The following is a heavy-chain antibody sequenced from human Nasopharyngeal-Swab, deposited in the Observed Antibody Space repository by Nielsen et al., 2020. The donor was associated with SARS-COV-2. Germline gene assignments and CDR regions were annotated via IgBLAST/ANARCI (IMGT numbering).Heavy chain of an antibody. CDR1: GYSFRTYG. CDR3: AKDLRGPYFF. Sequence: GGSLRLSCVASGYSFRTYGMTWVRQAPGKGLEWVSSISGSGDISGRGGGTYYADSVKGRFTISRDNSKNTLSLQMDSLRAEDTAVYYCAKDLRGPYFFWGQGTLVTVSS. J-gene: IGHJ4*02. V-gene: IGHV3-23*01. D-gene: IGHD2/OR15-2a*01. CDR2: ISGSGDISGRGGGT.